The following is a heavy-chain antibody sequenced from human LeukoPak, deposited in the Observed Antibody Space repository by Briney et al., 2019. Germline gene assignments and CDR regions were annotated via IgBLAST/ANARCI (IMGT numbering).Heavy chain of an antibody. CDR3: VRDVDY. CDR2: VKQDGSEK. J-gene: IGHJ4*02. CDR1: GFTFSSYW. Sequence: GGSLRLSCAASGFTFSSYWMTWGRQAPGKGLEWVATVKQDGSEKYYVDSVKGRFTISRDNAKNSLYLQMNSLRVEDTAVYYCVRDVDYWGQGTLVTVSS. V-gene: IGHV3-7*05.